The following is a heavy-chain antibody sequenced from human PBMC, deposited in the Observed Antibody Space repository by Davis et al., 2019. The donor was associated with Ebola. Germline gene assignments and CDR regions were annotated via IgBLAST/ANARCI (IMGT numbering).Heavy chain of an antibody. V-gene: IGHV3-7*03. D-gene: IGHD1-26*01. J-gene: IGHJ4*02. CDR2: IKQDGSEK. CDR3: ARSVKTREFDY. Sequence: GESLKISCAASGFTFSSYWMSWVRQAPGKGLEWVANIKQDGSEKYYVDSVKGRFTISRDNAKNSLYLQMNSLKTDDTAVYYCARSVKTREFDYWGQGTLVTVSS. CDR1: GFTFSSYW.